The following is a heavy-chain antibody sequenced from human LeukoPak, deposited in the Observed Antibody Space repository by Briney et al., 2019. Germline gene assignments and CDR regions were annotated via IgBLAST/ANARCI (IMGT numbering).Heavy chain of an antibody. CDR2: VSGSGGSA. CDR3: AKDDYGDFDY. V-gene: IGHV3-23*01. D-gene: IGHD4-17*01. CDR1: GFTFSSYA. J-gene: IGHJ4*02. Sequence: PGGSLRLSCAASGFTFSSYAMGWVRQAPGKGLEWVSAVSGSGGSAYYADSVKGRFTISRDNSKNTLYLRMNSLRAEDTAVYYCAKDDYGDFDYWGQGTLVTVSS.